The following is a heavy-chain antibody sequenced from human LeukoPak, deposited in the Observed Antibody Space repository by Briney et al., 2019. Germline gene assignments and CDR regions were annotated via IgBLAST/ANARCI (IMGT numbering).Heavy chain of an antibody. D-gene: IGHD2/OR15-2a*01. CDR1: GFTTHYW. CDR2: IDRDGRIQ. J-gene: IGHJ6*03. V-gene: IGHV3-7*01. CDR3: MGGSDRVLSGEYYYYMAV. Sequence: GGSLRLSCTASGFTTHYWLNWVRQPPGKGVEGVANIDRDGRIQNYVDSLEGGFTISRDSAKNSLALQMHSLGAEDTAVYSCMGGSDRVLSGEYYYYMAVWGAGTTVTVPS.